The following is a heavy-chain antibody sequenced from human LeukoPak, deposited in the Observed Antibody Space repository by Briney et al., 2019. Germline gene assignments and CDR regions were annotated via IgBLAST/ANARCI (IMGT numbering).Heavy chain of an antibody. V-gene: IGHV3-7*03. CDR2: INHNGNVN. CDR3: ARGRPHGNDY. J-gene: IGHJ4*02. D-gene: IGHD4-23*01. CDR1: GFTFSSYW. Sequence: GGSLRLSCAASGFTFSSYWMNWARQATEEGLEWVASINHNGNVNYYVDSVKGRFTISRDNAKNSLYLQMSNLRAEDTAVYYCARGRPHGNDYWGQGTLVTVSS.